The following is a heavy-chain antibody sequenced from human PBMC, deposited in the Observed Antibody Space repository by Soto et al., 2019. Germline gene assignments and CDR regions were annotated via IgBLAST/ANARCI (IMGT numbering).Heavy chain of an antibody. CDR3: ARGGVVVISNDWYFDL. D-gene: IGHD3-22*01. Sequence: QVQLVQSGAEVKKPGSSVKVSCKASGGTFSSYTISWVRQAPGQGLEWMGRIIPILGIANYAQKFQGRVTITADKSTSTAYMELSSLRSEDTAVYYCARGGVVVISNDWYFDLWGRGTLVTVSS. V-gene: IGHV1-69*02. J-gene: IGHJ2*01. CDR1: GGTFSSYT. CDR2: IIPILGIA.